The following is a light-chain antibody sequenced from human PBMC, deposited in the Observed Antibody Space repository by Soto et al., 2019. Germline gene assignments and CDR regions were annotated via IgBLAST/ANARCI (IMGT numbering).Light chain of an antibody. CDR2: GAS. J-gene: IGKJ4*01. CDR3: QQSYTNPLT. CDR1: QSIATY. Sequence: DIQMTHSPSSLSASVGDRVTITCRASQSIATYLNWYQQKPGKAPNLLIYGASRLRNGVPSRFSGSGTGTDFTLTISSLQPEDFATYYCQQSYTNPLTFGGGTRVEIK. V-gene: IGKV1-39*01.